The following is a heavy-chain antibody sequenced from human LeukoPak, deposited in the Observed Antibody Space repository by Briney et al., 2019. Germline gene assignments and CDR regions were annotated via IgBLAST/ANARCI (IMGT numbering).Heavy chain of an antibody. J-gene: IGHJ5*02. CDR3: ARDRGYCSGGSCYRWFDP. V-gene: IGHV4-59*01. CDR1: GGSISSDC. CDR2: IYYSGST. Sequence: SETLSVTCTISGGSISSDCWSWIRQPPGKGLEWIGYIYYSGSTNYNPSLKSRVTISVDTSKNQFSLKLSSVTAADTAVYYCARDRGYCSGGSCYRWFDPWGQGTLVTVSS. D-gene: IGHD2-15*01.